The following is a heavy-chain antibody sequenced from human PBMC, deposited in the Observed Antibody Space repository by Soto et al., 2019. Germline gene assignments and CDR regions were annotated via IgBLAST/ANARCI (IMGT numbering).Heavy chain of an antibody. V-gene: IGHV1-46*01. CDR1: GYSFTSTY. Sequence: QVQLVQSGAEVKKPGASVRISCRASGYSFTSTYVHWVRQAPGQGPEWMGIINPAGGTTYYAQKFQGRLPLTSDTSTDTVFMDLNDLTSEDTAVYFCALKVVTYYDNWGQGTLLTVSS. D-gene: IGHD2-21*02. J-gene: IGHJ4*02. CDR3: ALKVVTYYDN. CDR2: INPAGGTT.